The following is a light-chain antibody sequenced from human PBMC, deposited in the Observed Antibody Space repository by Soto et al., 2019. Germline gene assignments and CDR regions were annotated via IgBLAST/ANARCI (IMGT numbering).Light chain of an antibody. V-gene: IGKV1-27*01. J-gene: IGKJ3*01. CDR3: QKYSSVPL. Sequence: DIQMTQSPSSLSASVGDRVTITCRASQGISNYIAWYQQKPGKAPKLMIYAASTLQSGVPSRFSGSGSWTDLTLAINSLQPEGFATYSCQKYSSVPLFGPGTKVDIK. CDR2: AAS. CDR1: QGISNY.